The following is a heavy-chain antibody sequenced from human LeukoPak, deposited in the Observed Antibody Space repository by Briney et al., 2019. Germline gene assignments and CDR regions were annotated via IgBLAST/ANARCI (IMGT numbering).Heavy chain of an antibody. Sequence: GGSLRLSCAASGFTFRSYAMHWARQAPGKGLEWVALMSFDESSKDYADSVKGRFTISRDNSNDTLFLQMSSLRADDTAVYYCVRSRIWEVLSSFDLWGQGALVIVSS. J-gene: IGHJ4*02. CDR2: MSFDESSK. CDR3: VRSRIWEVLSSFDL. V-gene: IGHV3-30*04. D-gene: IGHD1-26*01. CDR1: GFTFRSYA.